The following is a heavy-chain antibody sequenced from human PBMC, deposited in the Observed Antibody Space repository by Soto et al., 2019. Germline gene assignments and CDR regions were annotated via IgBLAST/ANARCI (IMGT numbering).Heavy chain of an antibody. CDR1: GFTVSANY. CDR3: ASIQWGSSIPIDY. Sequence: GGSLRLSCAASGFTVSANYMSWVRQAPGKGLEWVSVIYSGGSTYYADSVKGRFTISRDNSKNTLYLQMNSLRAEDTAVYYCASIQWGSSIPIDYWGQGTLVSSPQ. J-gene: IGHJ4*02. V-gene: IGHV3-66*01. CDR2: IYSGGST. D-gene: IGHD3-16*01.